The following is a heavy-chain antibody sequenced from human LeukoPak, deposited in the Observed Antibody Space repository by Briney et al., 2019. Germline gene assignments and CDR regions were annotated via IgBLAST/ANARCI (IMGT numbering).Heavy chain of an antibody. D-gene: IGHD3-22*01. Sequence: SETLSLTCTVSGYSISSGYYWGWIRQPPGKGPEWIGSIYHSGSTYYNPSLKSRVTISVDTSKNQFSLKLSSVTAADTAVYYCARATYYYDSSGYWTLEFDFDIWGQGTMVTVSS. V-gene: IGHV4-38-2*02. CDR2: IYHSGST. CDR1: GYSISSGYY. J-gene: IGHJ3*02. CDR3: ARATYYYDSSGYWTLEFDFDI.